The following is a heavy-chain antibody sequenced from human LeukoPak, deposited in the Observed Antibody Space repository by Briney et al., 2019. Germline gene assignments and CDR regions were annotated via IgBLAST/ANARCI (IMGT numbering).Heavy chain of an antibody. V-gene: IGHV1-2*02. Sequence: ASVKVSCKASGYTFTSYYMHWVRQAPGQGLEWMGWINPNSGGTNYAQKFQGRVTMTRDTSISTAYMELSRLRSDDTAVYYCARGTIFGYYYYYMDVWGKGTTVTVSS. CDR1: GYTFTSYY. CDR3: ARGTIFGYYYYYMDV. D-gene: IGHD3-3*01. CDR2: INPNSGGT. J-gene: IGHJ6*03.